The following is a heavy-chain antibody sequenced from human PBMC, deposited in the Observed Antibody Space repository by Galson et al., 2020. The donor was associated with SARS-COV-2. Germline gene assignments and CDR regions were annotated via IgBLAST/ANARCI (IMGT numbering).Heavy chain of an antibody. V-gene: IGHV4-31*03. Sequence: ASETLSLTCTVSGGSITSCGYYWSWIRQHPGKGLEWIGYIYYSGSTYYNPSLKSRVTISVDTSKNQFSLKLSSVTAADTAVYYCARERTTYFDYWGQGTLVTVSS. D-gene: IGHD1-1*01. CDR3: ARERTTYFDY. CDR1: GGSITSCGYY. J-gene: IGHJ4*02. CDR2: IYYSGST.